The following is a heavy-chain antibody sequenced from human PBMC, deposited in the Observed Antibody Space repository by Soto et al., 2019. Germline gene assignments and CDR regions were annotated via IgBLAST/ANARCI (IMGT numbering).Heavy chain of an antibody. V-gene: IGHV1-18*01. D-gene: IGHD4-17*01. Sequence: ASVQVSCKASGGTFSSYTISWVRQAPGQGLEWMGWISAINGKTNYAHKLQGRVTLTTDTPTSTAYMELRSLRSDDTAVYYCARLVYGDYDMDVWGKGTTVTVSS. J-gene: IGHJ6*03. CDR3: ARLVYGDYDMDV. CDR1: GGTFSSYT. CDR2: ISAINGKT.